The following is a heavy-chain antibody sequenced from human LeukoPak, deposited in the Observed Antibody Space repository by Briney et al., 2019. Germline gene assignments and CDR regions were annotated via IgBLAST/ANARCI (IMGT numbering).Heavy chain of an antibody. Sequence: PSDTLSLTCAVYEGSFSGYYWSWIHQPPGKGLEWMGEINHSGSTNYNPSLESRVTISVDTSKNQFSLKLSSVTAADTAVYYCASEVGVAGQIDYWGQGTLVTVSS. D-gene: IGHD3-3*01. V-gene: IGHV4-34*01. J-gene: IGHJ4*02. CDR3: ASEVGVAGQIDY. CDR1: EGSFSGYY. CDR2: INHSGST.